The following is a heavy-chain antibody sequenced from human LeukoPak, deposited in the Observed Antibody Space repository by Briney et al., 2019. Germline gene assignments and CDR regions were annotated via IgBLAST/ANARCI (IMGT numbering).Heavy chain of an antibody. V-gene: IGHV4-31*03. J-gene: IGHJ4*02. CDR2: IYYSGST. CDR1: GGSISSGGYY. CDR3: ARGGSGWYADY. D-gene: IGHD6-19*01. Sequence: PSETLSLTCTVSGGSISSGGYYWSWIRQHPGKGLEWIGYIYYSGSTYYYPSLKSRVTISVDTSKNQFTLKLSSVTAADTAVYYWARGGSGWYADYWGQGTLVTVSS.